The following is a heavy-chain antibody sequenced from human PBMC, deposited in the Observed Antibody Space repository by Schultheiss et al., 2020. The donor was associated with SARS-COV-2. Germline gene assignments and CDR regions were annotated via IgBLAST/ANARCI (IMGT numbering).Heavy chain of an antibody. D-gene: IGHD3-10*01. CDR2: IGTAGDT. J-gene: IGHJ4*02. CDR1: GFTFSSYD. CDR3: ASTPGEVLLWFGELLSY. Sequence: GGSLRLSCAASGFTFSSYDMHWVRQATGKGLEWVSAIGTAGDTYYADSVKGRFTISRDNSKNTLYLQMNSLRAEDTAVYYCASTPGEVLLWFGELLSYWGQGTLVTVSS. V-gene: IGHV3-13*01.